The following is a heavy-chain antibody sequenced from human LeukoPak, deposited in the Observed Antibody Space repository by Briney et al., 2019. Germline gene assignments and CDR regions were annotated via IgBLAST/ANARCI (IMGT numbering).Heavy chain of an antibody. J-gene: IGHJ4*02. CDR1: GVSISSYY. CDR3: ARINSNYDAFDY. D-gene: IGHD4-11*01. V-gene: IGHV4-59*01. CDR2: IYYSGST. Sequence: SETLSLTCTVSGVSISSYYWSWIRQPPGKGLEWIGYIYYSGSTNYNPSLKSRVTISVDTSKNQLSLKLSSVTAADTAVYYCARINSNYDAFDYWGQGTLVTVSS.